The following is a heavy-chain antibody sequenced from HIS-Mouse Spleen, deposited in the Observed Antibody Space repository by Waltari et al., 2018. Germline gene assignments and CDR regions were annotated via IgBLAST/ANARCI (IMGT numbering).Heavy chain of an antibody. J-gene: IGHJ4*02. CDR3: AKDLRIAAAGTGVDY. CDR1: GFTFSSYG. D-gene: IGHD6-13*01. V-gene: IGHV3-30*18. Sequence: QVQLVESGGGVVQPGRSLRLSCAAAGFTFSSYGLHWVRQAPGKGLAWVAVISYDGSNKYYADSVKGRFTISRDNSKNTLYLQMNSLRAEDTAVYYCAKDLRIAAAGTGVDYWGQGTLVTVSS. CDR2: ISYDGSNK.